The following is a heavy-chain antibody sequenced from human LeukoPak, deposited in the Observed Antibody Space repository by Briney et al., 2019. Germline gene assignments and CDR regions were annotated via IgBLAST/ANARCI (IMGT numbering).Heavy chain of an antibody. CDR3: ARLGDYTDY. CDR1: GGSVSSGSYY. V-gene: IGHV4-61*01. J-gene: IGHJ4*02. CDR2: IYYSGST. Sequence: SETLSLTCTVSGGSVSSGSYYWSWVQQPPGKGLEWIGYIYYSGSTNYNPSLKSRVTISVDTSKNQFSLKLSSVTAADTAVYYCARLGDYTDYWGQGTLVTVSS.